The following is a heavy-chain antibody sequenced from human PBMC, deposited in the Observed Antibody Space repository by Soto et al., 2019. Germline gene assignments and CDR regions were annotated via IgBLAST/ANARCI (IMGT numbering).Heavy chain of an antibody. CDR2: LSPNGGST. D-gene: IGHD3-3*01. CDR3: AKSKDSTIFGVVIYYFDY. V-gene: IGHV3-23*01. Sequence: EGHLLESGGGLVQPGGSLRLSCAASGFTFSSFGMNWVRQAPGKGLEWVSSLSPNGGSTYYADSVKGRFSISRDNAKNTLFLQMNSLRAEDTAVYYCAKSKDSTIFGVVIYYFDYWGQGNLVTVSA. CDR1: GFTFSSFG. J-gene: IGHJ4*02.